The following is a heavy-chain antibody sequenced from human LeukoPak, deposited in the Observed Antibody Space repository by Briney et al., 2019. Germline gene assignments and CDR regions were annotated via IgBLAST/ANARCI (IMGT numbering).Heavy chain of an antibody. CDR3: ARAPEGIRVAGQRYYFDY. CDR2: IIPIFGTA. D-gene: IGHD6-19*01. V-gene: IGHV1-69*13. Sequence: SVKVSCKASGGTFSSYAISWVRQAPGQGLEWMGGIIPIFGTANYAQKFQGRVTITADESTSIAYMELSSLRSEDTAVYYCARAPEGIRVAGQRYYFDYWGQGTLVTVSS. J-gene: IGHJ4*02. CDR1: GGTFSSYA.